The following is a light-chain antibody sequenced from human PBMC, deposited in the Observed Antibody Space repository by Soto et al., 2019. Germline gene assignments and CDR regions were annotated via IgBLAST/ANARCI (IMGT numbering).Light chain of an antibody. Sequence: IVLTQSPATLSLSPGERATLSSRASQSVSSYLAWYQHTPGQAPRLLIYDASNRATGIPARFSGSGSGTDFTLSIGSLEPGDFAVYYCQQRSNWPPWTFGQGTKVAIK. V-gene: IGKV3-11*01. CDR3: QQRSNWPPWT. J-gene: IGKJ1*01. CDR1: QSVSSY. CDR2: DAS.